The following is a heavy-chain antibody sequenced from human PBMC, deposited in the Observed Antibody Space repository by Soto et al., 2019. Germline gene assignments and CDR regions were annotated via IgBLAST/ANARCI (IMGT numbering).Heavy chain of an antibody. D-gene: IGHD2-15*01. Sequence: SETLSLTCTVSGGSIISGYWSWIRQPPGKGLEWIGYISYSGNTNYNPSLKSRVTMSVDTPKNQFSLRLSSVTTVDTAVYYCAGLRGYAGSPIDYWGQGTLVTVSS. CDR2: ISYSGNT. CDR3: AGLRGYAGSPIDY. J-gene: IGHJ4*02. CDR1: GGSIISGY. V-gene: IGHV4-59*01.